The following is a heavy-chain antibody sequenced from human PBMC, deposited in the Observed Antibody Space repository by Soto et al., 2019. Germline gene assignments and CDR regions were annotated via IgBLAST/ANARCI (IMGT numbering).Heavy chain of an antibody. J-gene: IGHJ3*01. V-gene: IGHV4-4*02. CDR1: GGSVTTSKW. CDR2: VSHSGTT. CDR3: ARARITVAARPDAFAV. D-gene: IGHD1-20*01. Sequence: SETLCLTCTVSGGSVTTSKWLNWVRQPPGKGLEWIGEVSHSGTTNYNPSLESRVTISVDKSKNQFSLRLSSVTAADTAVYFCARARITVAARPDAFAVWAQRTPVTVSS.